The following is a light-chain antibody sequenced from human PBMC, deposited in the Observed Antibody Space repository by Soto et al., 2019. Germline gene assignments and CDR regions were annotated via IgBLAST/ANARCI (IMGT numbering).Light chain of an antibody. CDR1: QSISSY. Sequence: DIQMTQSPSSLSASVGDRVTITCRASQSISSYLNWYQQKPGKATKLLIYAASSLQSGVPSRFSGSGSGTDFTLTISSLQPEYFATYYWQRSYSTPRTFGQGTKVEIK. J-gene: IGKJ1*01. CDR2: AAS. V-gene: IGKV1-39*01. CDR3: QRSYSTPRT.